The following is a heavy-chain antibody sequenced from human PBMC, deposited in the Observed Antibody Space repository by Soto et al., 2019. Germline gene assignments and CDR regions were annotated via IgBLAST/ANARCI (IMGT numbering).Heavy chain of an antibody. CDR3: ARTHSGSYYSVFNY. CDR1: NFSISSGYY. CDR2: TYRSGTT. J-gene: IGHJ4*02. Sequence: SETLSLTCVVSNFSISSGYYWGWIRQSPGKGLEWIASTYRSGTTSYNPSLKSRVTISVDPSKNQFSLMLTAVTAADTAVYYCARTHSGSYYSVFNYWGRGSLVTVSS. V-gene: IGHV4-38-2*01. D-gene: IGHD1-26*01.